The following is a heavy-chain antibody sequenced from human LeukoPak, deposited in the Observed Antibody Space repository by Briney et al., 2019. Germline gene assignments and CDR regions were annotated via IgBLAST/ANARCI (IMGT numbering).Heavy chain of an antibody. CDR3: ATLVGYGSFFDY. CDR1: GYTFTSYW. J-gene: IGHJ4*02. Sequence: KVSCKASGYTFTSYWIGWVRHVPGKGLEYMGIIYPGDSDTRYSPSFQGQVTISADKSISTAYLQWSSLKASDTAMYYCATLVGYGSFFDYWGQGTLVTVSS. D-gene: IGHD3-10*01. CDR2: IYPGDSDT. V-gene: IGHV5-51*01.